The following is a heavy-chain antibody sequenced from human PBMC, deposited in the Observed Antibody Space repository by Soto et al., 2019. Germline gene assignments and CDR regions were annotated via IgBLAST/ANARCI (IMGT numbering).Heavy chain of an antibody. CDR2: ISGSGGST. Sequence: GGSLRLSCAASGFTFSSYAMSWVRQAPGKGLEWVSAISGSGGSTYYADSVKGRFTISRDNSKNTLYLQMNSLSAADTAVYYCDRAVFVLEHYYYGMYVCGQRHTVPVSS. D-gene: IGHD2-21*01. CDR3: DRAVFVLEHYYYGMYV. CDR1: GFTFSSYA. J-gene: IGHJ6*02. V-gene: IGHV3-23*01.